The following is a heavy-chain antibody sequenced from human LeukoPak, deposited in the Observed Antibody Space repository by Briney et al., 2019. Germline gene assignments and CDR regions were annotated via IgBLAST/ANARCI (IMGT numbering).Heavy chain of an antibody. V-gene: IGHV3-30*18. CDR3: AKDRRPRDDYQYYYYGMDV. Sequence: GGSLRLSCAASGFTFSSYGMHWVRQAPGKGLEWVAVISYDGSNKYYADSVKGRFTISRDNSKNTLYLQMNSLRAEDTAVYYCAKDRRPRDDYQYYYYGMDVWGQGTTVTVSS. CDR1: GFTFSSYG. CDR2: ISYDGSNK. D-gene: IGHD5-12*01. J-gene: IGHJ6*02.